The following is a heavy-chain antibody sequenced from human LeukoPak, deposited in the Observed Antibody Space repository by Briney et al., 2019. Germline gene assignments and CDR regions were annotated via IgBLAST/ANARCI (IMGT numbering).Heavy chain of an antibody. CDR3: ARHGYSSSWSDY. CDR2: IYYSGTT. CDR1: GGSISSYY. J-gene: IGHJ4*02. Sequence: SETLSLTCTVSGGSISSYYWSWIRQPAGKGLEWIGYIYYSGTTNYNPSLKSRVTISVDTSKNQFSLKLSSVTAADTAVYFCARHGYSSSWSDYWGQGTLVTVSS. D-gene: IGHD6-13*01. V-gene: IGHV4-59*08.